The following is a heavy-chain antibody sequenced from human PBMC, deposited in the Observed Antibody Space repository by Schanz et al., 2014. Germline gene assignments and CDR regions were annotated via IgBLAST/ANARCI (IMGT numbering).Heavy chain of an antibody. D-gene: IGHD5-12*01. CDR2: MNESHSTI. V-gene: IGHV3-NL1*01. Sequence: VQLVESGGGVVQPGRSLRLSCAASGFTFSSYGMHWVRQAPGKGLEWVSAMNESHSTIYYADSVRGRFTISRDNAENTLFLQMNSLRAEDTAVYYCARKVVATIGGYYDNWGQGTLGIVSS. J-gene: IGHJ4*02. CDR3: ARKVVATIGGYYDN. CDR1: GFTFSSYG.